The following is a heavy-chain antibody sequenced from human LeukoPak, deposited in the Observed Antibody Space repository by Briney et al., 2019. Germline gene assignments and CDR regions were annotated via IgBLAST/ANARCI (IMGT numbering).Heavy chain of an antibody. V-gene: IGHV4-59*01. CDR2: IYDSGST. CDR3: ARFGRGEDY. J-gene: IGHJ4*02. D-gene: IGHD3-10*01. CDR1: GGSISSYY. Sequence: KPSETLSLTCTVSGGSISSYYWSWIRQPPGKGLEWIGYIYDSGSTNYNPSLKSRVTISVDTSKNQFSLKLSSVTAADTAVYYCARFGRGEDYWGQGTLVTVSS.